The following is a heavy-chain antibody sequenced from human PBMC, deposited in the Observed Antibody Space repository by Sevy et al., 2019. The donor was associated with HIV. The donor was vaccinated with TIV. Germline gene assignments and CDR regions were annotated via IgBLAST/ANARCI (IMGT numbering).Heavy chain of an antibody. CDR2: IYYSGST. CDR1: GGSISSYY. D-gene: IGHD6-13*01. Sequence: SETLSLTCTVSGGSISSYYWSWIRQPPGKGLEWIGYIYYSGSTNYNPSLKSRVTISVDTSKNQFSLKLSSVTAADTAVNSCARQRIATNWFDPWGQGTLVTVSS. CDR3: ARQRIATNWFDP. J-gene: IGHJ5*02. V-gene: IGHV4-59*01.